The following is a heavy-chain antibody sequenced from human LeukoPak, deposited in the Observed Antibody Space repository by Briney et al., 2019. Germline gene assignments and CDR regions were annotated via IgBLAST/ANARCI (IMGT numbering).Heavy chain of an antibody. CDR2: INPNSGGT. D-gene: IGHD2-2*01. Sequence: ASVKDSCKASGYTFTGYYMHWVRQAPGQGLEWMGWINPNSGGTNYAQKFQGVVTMTRDTSISTAYMELSRLRSDDTAVYYCARAHQLLFNWFDPWGQGTLVTVSS. CDR1: GYTFTGYY. V-gene: IGHV1-2*02. J-gene: IGHJ5*02. CDR3: ARAHQLLFNWFDP.